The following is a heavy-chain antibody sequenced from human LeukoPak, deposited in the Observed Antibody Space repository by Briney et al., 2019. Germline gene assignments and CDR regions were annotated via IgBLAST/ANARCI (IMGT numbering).Heavy chain of an antibody. CDR1: GFTFSRYS. V-gene: IGHV3-48*02. CDR3: VRDRDWGFDY. Sequence: PGGSLRLSCAASGFTFSRYSMNWVRQAPGKGLEWLSYINHRSSTIYYADSVKGRFTISRDNAKNSLYLQMNSLRDEDTAVYYCVRDRDWGFDYWGQGTLVTVSS. J-gene: IGHJ4*02. D-gene: IGHD7-27*01. CDR2: INHRSSTI.